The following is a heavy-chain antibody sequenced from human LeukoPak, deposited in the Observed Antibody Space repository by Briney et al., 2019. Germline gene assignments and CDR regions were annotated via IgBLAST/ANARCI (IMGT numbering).Heavy chain of an antibody. V-gene: IGHV4-30-2*03. CDR1: GGSIDSAAYS. CDR3: ARDGVTPLWTY. J-gene: IGHJ4*02. D-gene: IGHD1-1*01. CDR2: LYHSGSS. Sequence: SQTLSLTCTVSGGSIDSAAYSWSWIRQPPGKGLEWIGSLYHSGSSYYNPSLKSRVTISGDTSKNQFSLKVRSVTAADTAVYYCARDGVTPLWTYWGQGMLVTVSS.